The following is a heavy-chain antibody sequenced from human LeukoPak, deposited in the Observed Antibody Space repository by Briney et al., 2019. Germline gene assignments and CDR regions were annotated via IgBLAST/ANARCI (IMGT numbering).Heavy chain of an antibody. CDR1: GFTVSSNY. J-gene: IGHJ4*02. V-gene: IGHV3-21*01. CDR3: AREYPVASFDY. CDR2: ISSSSSYI. D-gene: IGHD6-19*01. Sequence: GGSLRLSCAASGFTVSSNYMSWVRQAPGKGLEWVSSISSSSSYIYYADSVKGRFTISRDNAKNSLYLQMNSLRAEDTAVYYCAREYPVASFDYWGQGTLVTVSS.